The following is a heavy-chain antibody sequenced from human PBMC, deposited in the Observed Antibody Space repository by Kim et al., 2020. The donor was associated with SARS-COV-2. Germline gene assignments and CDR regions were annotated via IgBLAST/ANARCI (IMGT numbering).Heavy chain of an antibody. CDR3: AVMGVEFGEYYFDF. CDR1: GGSISNSRYY. CDR2: VSNTGST. V-gene: IGHV4-39*07. J-gene: IGHJ4*02. Sequence: SETLSLTCSVSGGSISNSRYYWGWIRQSPGKGLEWIASVSNTGSTYHNPSLKSRVTISVDTSRNQFSLRLSSVTAADTALYSCAVMGVEFGEYYFDFWGQGTLVTVSS. D-gene: IGHD3-10*01.